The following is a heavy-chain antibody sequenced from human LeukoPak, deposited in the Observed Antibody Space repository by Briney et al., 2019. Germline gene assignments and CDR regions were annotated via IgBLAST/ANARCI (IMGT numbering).Heavy chain of an antibody. Sequence: GGSLRLSCAASGFTLSSYSMNWVRQAPRKGLEWVSSISSSSSYIYYADSVKGRFTISRDNAKNSLYLQMNSLRAEDTAVYYCARTGEWLENFDYWGQGTLVTVSS. CDR1: GFTLSSYS. CDR3: ARTGEWLENFDY. CDR2: ISSSSSYI. V-gene: IGHV3-21*01. J-gene: IGHJ4*02. D-gene: IGHD6-19*01.